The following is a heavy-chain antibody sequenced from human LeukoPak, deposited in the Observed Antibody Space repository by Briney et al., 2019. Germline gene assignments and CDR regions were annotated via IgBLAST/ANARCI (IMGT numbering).Heavy chain of an antibody. J-gene: IGHJ4*02. CDR3: ASGWLGVFDY. V-gene: IGHV3-48*01. Sequence: GGSLRLSCAASEFTFSDYAMNWVRQAPGKGLEWVSYITSSSSTIYYADSVKGRFTISRDNAKNSLYLQMSSLRAEDTAIYFCASGWLGVFDYWGQGTLVTVSS. CDR2: ITSSSSTI. CDR1: EFTFSDYA. D-gene: IGHD6-19*01.